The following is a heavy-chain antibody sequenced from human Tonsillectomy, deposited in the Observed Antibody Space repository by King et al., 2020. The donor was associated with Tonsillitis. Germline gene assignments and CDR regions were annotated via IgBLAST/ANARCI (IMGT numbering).Heavy chain of an antibody. Sequence: VQLVESGGGVVQPGRSLRLSCAASGFTFSMYAMHWVSQAPGKGLGWVAVISYYGSSKHYADSVQGRLTISRDNSKNTVYLQINSLRAEDTAVYYCARDKESGSFYGYFENWGQGALVTVSS. D-gene: IGHD1-26*01. CDR3: ARDKESGSFYGYFEN. J-gene: IGHJ4*02. CDR2: ISYYGSSK. V-gene: IGHV3-30-3*01. CDR1: GFTFSMYA.